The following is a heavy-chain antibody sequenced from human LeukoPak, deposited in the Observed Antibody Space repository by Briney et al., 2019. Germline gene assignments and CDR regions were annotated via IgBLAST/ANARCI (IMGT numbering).Heavy chain of an antibody. J-gene: IGHJ5*02. D-gene: IGHD3-3*01. Sequence: PGRSLRLSCAASGFTFRSYGMHWVRQAPGKGLEWEACIYPDGNNKDYADSVKGRFIISRDNSKNTLFLQMNSLRPEDTAVYYCAKDWSGDYNWSDPWGQGTLVIVSS. CDR2: IYPDGNNK. V-gene: IGHV3-30*18. CDR3: AKDWSGDYNWSDP. CDR1: GFTFRSYG.